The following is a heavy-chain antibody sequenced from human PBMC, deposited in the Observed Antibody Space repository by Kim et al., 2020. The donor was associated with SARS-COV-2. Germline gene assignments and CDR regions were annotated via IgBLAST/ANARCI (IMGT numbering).Heavy chain of an antibody. CDR1: GGSISSSSYY. Sequence: SETLSLTCTVSGGSISSSSYYWGWIRQPPGKGLEWIGSIYYSGSTYYNPSLKSRVTISVDTSKNQFSLKLSSVTAADTAVYYCARRYTYYYDSSGYYRPGYFDYWGQGTLVTVSS. CDR2: IYYSGST. J-gene: IGHJ4*02. CDR3: ARRYTYYYDSSGYYRPGYFDY. V-gene: IGHV4-39*01. D-gene: IGHD3-22*01.